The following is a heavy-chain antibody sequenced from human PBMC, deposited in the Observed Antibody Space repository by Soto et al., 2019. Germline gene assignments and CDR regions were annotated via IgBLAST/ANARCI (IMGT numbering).Heavy chain of an antibody. D-gene: IGHD3-16*01. CDR2: ISSSSSTI. V-gene: IGHV3-48*01. CDR1: GFTFSSYS. Sequence: PGGSLRLSCAASGFTFSSYSMNWVRQAPGKGLEWVSYISSSSSTIYYADSVKGRFTISRDNAKNSLYLQMNSLRAEDTAVYYCAREVYVYAFDIWGQGTMVTVSS. CDR3: AREVYVYAFDI. J-gene: IGHJ3*02.